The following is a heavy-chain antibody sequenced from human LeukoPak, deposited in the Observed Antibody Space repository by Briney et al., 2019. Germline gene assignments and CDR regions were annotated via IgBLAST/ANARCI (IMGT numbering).Heavy chain of an antibody. CDR1: GFTFSSYS. Sequence: GGSLRLSCAASGFTFSSYSMNWVRQTPGKGLEWVSSISSSSTYIYYADSVKGRFTISRDNAKNSLYLQMNSLRAEDTAVYYCARTFGVVIAPSGYWGQGTLVTVSS. D-gene: IGHD3-3*01. V-gene: IGHV3-21*01. CDR2: ISSSSTYI. J-gene: IGHJ4*02. CDR3: ARTFGVVIAPSGY.